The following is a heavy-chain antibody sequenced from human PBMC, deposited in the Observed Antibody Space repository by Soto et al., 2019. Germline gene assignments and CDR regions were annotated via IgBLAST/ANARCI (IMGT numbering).Heavy chain of an antibody. J-gene: IGHJ4*02. CDR1: GLPDNTYW. D-gene: IGHD3-16*01. CDR3: FGGNGGPQ. V-gene: IGHV3-7*03. CDR2: IKTDGSAP. Sequence: GGSLRLSCAASGLPDNTYWMNWVRQAPGKGLEWVANIKTDGSAPNYVDSVKGRLTISRDNVRNSVSLQMNSLRVEDTAVYFCFGGNGGPQWGQGTLVTVSS.